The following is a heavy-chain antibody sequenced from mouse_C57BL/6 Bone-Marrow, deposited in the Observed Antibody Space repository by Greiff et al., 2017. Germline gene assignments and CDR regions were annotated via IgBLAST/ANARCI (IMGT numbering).Heavy chain of an antibody. CDR3: AKSGYDYPFAY. Sequence: VQRVESGAELVRPGASVKLSCKASGYTFTDYYINWVKQRPGQGLEWIARIYPGSGNTYYNEKFKGKATLTAEKSSSTAYMQLSSLTSEDSAVYFCAKSGYDYPFAYWGQGTLVTVSA. CDR2: IYPGSGNT. CDR1: GYTFTDYY. D-gene: IGHD2-4*01. V-gene: IGHV1-76*01. J-gene: IGHJ3*01.